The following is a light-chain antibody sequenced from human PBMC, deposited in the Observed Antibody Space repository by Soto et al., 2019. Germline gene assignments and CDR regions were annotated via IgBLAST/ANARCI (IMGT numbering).Light chain of an antibody. V-gene: IGLV2-8*01. CDR2: EVN. CDR3: SSYAGSRNV. J-gene: IGLJ1*01. CDR1: SSDVGGYNY. Sequence: QSALTQPPSASGSPGQSVAISCTGTSSDVGGYNYVSWYQQHPGKAPKLMIYEVNKRPSGVPDRFSGSKSGNTASLTVSGLPAEDEADYYGSSYAGSRNVFGTGTKLTVL.